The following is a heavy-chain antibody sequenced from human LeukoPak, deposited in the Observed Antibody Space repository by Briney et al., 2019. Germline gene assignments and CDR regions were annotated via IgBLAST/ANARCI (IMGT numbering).Heavy chain of an antibody. V-gene: IGHV4-59*01. CDR3: ATGRDAYKTGY. CDR2: MHDSGIT. J-gene: IGHJ4*02. CDR1: GGSISSYH. Sequence: PSETLSLTCTVSGGSISSYHCSWIRQPPGKGLEWIGYMHDSGITNYNPSLESRVTISVDTSKNQFSLKLNSVTAADTAMYYCATGRDAYKTGYWGQGTLVTVSS. D-gene: IGHD5-24*01.